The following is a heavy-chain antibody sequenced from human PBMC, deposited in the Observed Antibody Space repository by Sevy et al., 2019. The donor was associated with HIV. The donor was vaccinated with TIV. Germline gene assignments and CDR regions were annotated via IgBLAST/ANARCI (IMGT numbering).Heavy chain of an antibody. CDR2: ISGGGDGST. CDR1: GFSFSNYA. CDR3: AKDLILVVGEALDV. Sequence: GGSLRLSCAASGFSFSNYAMNWVRQAPGKGLEWVSAISGGGDGSTFYADSVKGRFTISRDNSKNKVDLHMTSLRAEDTAVYYCAKDLILVVGEALDVWGQGTMVTVSS. V-gene: IGHV3-23*01. J-gene: IGHJ3*01. D-gene: IGHD3-22*01.